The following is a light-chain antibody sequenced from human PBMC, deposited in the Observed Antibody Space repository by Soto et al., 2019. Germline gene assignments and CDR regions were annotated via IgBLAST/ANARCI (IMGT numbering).Light chain of an antibody. CDR3: QQYDNWPPTWT. J-gene: IGKJ1*01. CDR2: GAS. Sequence: EIVMTQSPATLSVSPGERATLSCRAGQSVSSNLAWYQQKPGQAPRLLIHGASTRATDIPARFSGSGSGTEFTLTISSLQSEDFAVYYCQQYDNWPPTWTFGQGTKVDIK. V-gene: IGKV3-15*01. CDR1: QSVSSN.